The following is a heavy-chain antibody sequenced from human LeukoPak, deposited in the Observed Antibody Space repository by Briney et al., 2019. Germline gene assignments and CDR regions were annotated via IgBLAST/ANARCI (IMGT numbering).Heavy chain of an antibody. D-gene: IGHD3-10*01. CDR2: IYTSGGT. CDR1: GGSISSGSYY. V-gene: IGHV4-61*02. Sequence: SETLSLTCTVSGGSISSGSYYWSWIRQPAGKGLEWIGRIYTSGGTNYNPSLKSRVTISVDTSKNQFSLKLSSVTAADTAVYYCARESNRVRGVIGHFDYWGQGTLVTVSS. CDR3: ARESNRVRGVIGHFDY. J-gene: IGHJ4*02.